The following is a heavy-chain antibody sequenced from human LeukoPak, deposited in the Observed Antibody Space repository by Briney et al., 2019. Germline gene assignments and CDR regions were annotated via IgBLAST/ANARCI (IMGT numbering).Heavy chain of an antibody. CDR2: ISYDGSNK. V-gene: IGHV3-30-3*01. CDR1: GFTFSSYA. J-gene: IGHJ4*02. CDR3: ARGSGMVRGVIGY. D-gene: IGHD3-10*01. Sequence: GGSLRLSCAASGFTFSSYAMHWVRQAPGKGLEWVAVISYDGSNKYYADSVKGRFTISRDNSKNTPYLQMNSLRAEDTAVYYCARGSGMVRGVIGYWGQGTLVTVSS.